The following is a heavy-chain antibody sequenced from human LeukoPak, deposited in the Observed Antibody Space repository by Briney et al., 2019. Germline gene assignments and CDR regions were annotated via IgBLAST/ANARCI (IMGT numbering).Heavy chain of an antibody. Sequence: GGSLRLSCAGSGFTFNTYAMSWVRQAPGKGLEWVAVISYDGSNKYYADSVKGRFTISRDISKNTLYLQMNSLRAEDTALYYCARDNVPVGATTRPDYWGQGTLVTVSS. CDR3: ARDNVPVGATTRPDY. CDR2: ISYDGSNK. D-gene: IGHD1-26*01. V-gene: IGHV3-30*04. CDR1: GFTFNTYA. J-gene: IGHJ4*02.